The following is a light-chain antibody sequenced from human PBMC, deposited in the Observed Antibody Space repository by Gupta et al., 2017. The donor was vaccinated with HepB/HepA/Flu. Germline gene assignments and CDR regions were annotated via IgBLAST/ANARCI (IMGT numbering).Light chain of an antibody. CDR3: QQSYSAPRYT. V-gene: IGKV1-39*01. Sequence: DIQMTQSPSSLSASVGDRVTISCRATRSISTYLNWYQQRPGKAPKVLIYAASSLQSGVPSRFSGSGSGTDFTLTISSLQPEDFATYYCQQSYSAPRYTFGQGTKLEI. CDR1: RSISTY. CDR2: AAS. J-gene: IGKJ2*01.